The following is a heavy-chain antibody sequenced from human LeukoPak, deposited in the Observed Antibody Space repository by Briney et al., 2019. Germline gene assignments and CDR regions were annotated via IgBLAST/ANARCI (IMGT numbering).Heavy chain of an antibody. V-gene: IGHV4-38-2*02. D-gene: IGHD5-18*01. CDR1: GYFISSGYY. J-gene: IGHJ4*02. Sequence: PSETLSLTRTVSGYFISSGYYWGWIRQPPGKGLEWIGSFYHSGSTNYNPSLKSRVTISVDTSKNQFSLKLSSVTAADTAVYYCARHGYSYGYFDSWGQGTLVTVSS. CDR3: ARHGYSYGYFDS. CDR2: FYHSGST.